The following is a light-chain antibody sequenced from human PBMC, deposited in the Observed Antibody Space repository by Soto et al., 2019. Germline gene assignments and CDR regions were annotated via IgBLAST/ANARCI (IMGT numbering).Light chain of an antibody. Sequence: EIVLTQSPGTLSLSPGERATLSCRASQTVSTNYLAWYQQKPGQAPRLLIYGASSRATGIPDRFSGSGSGTDFILTISRLEPEDFAVCYCQQYGSSPRTFGQGTKLEIK. CDR1: QTVSTNY. V-gene: IGKV3-20*01. CDR2: GAS. CDR3: QQYGSSPRT. J-gene: IGKJ2*01.